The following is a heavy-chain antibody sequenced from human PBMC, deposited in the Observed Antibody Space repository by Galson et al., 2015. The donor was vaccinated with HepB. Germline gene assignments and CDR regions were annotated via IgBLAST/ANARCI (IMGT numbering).Heavy chain of an antibody. CDR3: ATDQGVRQWLAPLDY. J-gene: IGHJ4*02. D-gene: IGHD6-19*01. CDR2: FDPEDGET. V-gene: IGHV1-24*01. CDR1: GYTLTELS. Sequence: SVKVSCKVSGYTLTELSMHWVRQAPGKGLEWMGGFDPEDGETIYAQKFQGRVTMTEDTSTDTAYMELSSLRSEDTAVYYCATDQGVRQWLAPLDYWGQGTLVTVSS.